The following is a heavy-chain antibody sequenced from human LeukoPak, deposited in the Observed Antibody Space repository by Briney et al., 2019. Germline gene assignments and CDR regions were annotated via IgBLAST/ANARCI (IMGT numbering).Heavy chain of an antibody. CDR1: GDSVSSNSAA. J-gene: IGHJ4*02. V-gene: IGHV6-1*01. CDR2: TYYRSKWNN. Sequence: SQTLSLTCAISGDSVSSNSAAWNWIRQSPSRGLEWLGRTYYRSKWNNDYTVSVQGRITFNPDTSKNQFSLQLNSVTPEDTAVYYCARDFCRGGSCSWRFDYWGQGTLVTVSS. D-gene: IGHD2-15*01. CDR3: ARDFCRGGSCSWRFDY.